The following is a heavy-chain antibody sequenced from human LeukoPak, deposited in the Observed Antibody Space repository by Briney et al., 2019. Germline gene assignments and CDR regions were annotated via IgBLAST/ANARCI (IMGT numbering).Heavy chain of an antibody. Sequence: GGSLRLSCAASGFTFSSYSMNWVRQAPGKGLGWVSSISSSSSYIYYADSVKGRFTISRDNAKNSLYLQMNSLRAEDTAVYYCARVAVGVTRIFDYWGQGTLVTVSS. J-gene: IGHJ4*02. CDR1: GFTFSSYS. CDR3: ARVAVGVTRIFDY. CDR2: ISSSSSYI. D-gene: IGHD1-26*01. V-gene: IGHV3-21*01.